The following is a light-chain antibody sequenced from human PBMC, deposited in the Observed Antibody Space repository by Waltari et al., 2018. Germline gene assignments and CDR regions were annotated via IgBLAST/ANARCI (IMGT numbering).Light chain of an antibody. V-gene: IGKV1-5*03. CDR3: QQYNSYPIT. J-gene: IGKJ5*01. CDR1: QTINSW. CDR2: KAS. Sequence: EIQMTQSPSTLSASVGDRVTITCRASQTINSWLAWHQQKPGKAPKLLIYKASSLESGVPSRFSGSGSGTEFTLTISSLQPDDFATYYCQQYNSYPITFGQGTRLEIK.